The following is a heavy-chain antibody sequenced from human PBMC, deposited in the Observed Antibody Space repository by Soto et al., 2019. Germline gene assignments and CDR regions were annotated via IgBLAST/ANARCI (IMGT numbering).Heavy chain of an antibody. D-gene: IGHD2-2*02. CDR3: ARQVPAAIRLGWFDP. CDR1: GGSISRSTYY. Sequence: SETLSLTCTVSGGSISRSTYYWGWIRQPPGKGLEWIGSIYYSGSTYYRPSLKSRVTISVDTSKNQFSLKLSSVTAADTAVYYCARQVPAAIRLGWFDPWGQGTLVTVS. CDR2: IYYSGST. V-gene: IGHV4-39*01. J-gene: IGHJ5*02.